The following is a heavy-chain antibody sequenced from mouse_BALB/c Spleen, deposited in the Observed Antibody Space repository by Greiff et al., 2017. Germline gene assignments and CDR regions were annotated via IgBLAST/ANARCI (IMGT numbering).Heavy chain of an antibody. J-gene: IGHJ2*01. V-gene: IGHV2-9-2*01. CDR3: VRDEPYYFDY. CDR1: GFSLTSYD. CDR2: IWTGGGT. Sequence: VQRVESGPGLVAPSQCLSISCTVSGFSLTSYDISWIRQPPGKGLEWLGVIWTGGGTNYNSAFMSRLSISKDNSKSQVFLKMNSLQTDDTAIYYCVRDEPYYFDYWGQGTTLTVSS.